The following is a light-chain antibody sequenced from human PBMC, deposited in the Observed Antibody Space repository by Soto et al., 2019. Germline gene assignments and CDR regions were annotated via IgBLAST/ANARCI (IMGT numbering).Light chain of an antibody. J-gene: IGLJ7*01. CDR3: GTWDSSLSAAV. Sequence: QSVLTQPPSVSAAPGQKVTISCSGSSSNIGNNYVYWYQQLPGTAPKLLIYDNNQRPSGIPDRFSGSKSGTSATLGITGLQTGDEADYYCGTWDSSLSAAVFGGGTQLTVL. CDR2: DNN. CDR1: SSNIGNNY. V-gene: IGLV1-51*02.